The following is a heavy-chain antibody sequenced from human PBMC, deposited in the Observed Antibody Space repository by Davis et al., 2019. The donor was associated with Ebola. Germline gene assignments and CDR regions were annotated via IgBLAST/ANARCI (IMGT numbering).Heavy chain of an antibody. V-gene: IGHV1-3*01. J-gene: IGHJ6*02. Sequence: ASVKVSCKASGGTFSSYTISWVRQAPGQRLERMGWIYAGNGNTKYSQKFQGRVTITRDTSASTAYMELSSLRSEDTAVYYCALTLGGLDVWGQGTTVTVSS. CDR2: IYAGNGNT. D-gene: IGHD7-27*01. CDR1: GGTFSSYT. CDR3: ALTLGGLDV.